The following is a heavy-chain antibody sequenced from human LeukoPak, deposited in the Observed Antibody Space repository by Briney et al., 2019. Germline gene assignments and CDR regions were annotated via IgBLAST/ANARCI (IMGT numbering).Heavy chain of an antibody. J-gene: IGHJ4*02. D-gene: IGHD3-22*01. CDR3: ARDRMARESYYYDSSGYYDY. CDR2: TSAYNGNT. V-gene: IGHV1-18*01. Sequence: ASVKFSCKASGYTFTSCGISCMRQAPGQGLELMGWTSAYNGNTNYAQKLQGRVTMTTDTSTSTAYMELRSLRSDDTAVYYCARDRMARESYYYDSSGYYDYWGQGTLVTVSS. CDR1: GYTFTSCG.